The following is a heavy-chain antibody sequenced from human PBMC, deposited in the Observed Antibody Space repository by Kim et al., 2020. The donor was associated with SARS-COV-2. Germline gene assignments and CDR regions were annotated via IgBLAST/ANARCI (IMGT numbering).Heavy chain of an antibody. Sequence: SVKGRFTNSRDNSKNTVYLQMNSLRAEDTAVYYCARDRDGYSYGSSGMDVWGQGTTVTVSS. J-gene: IGHJ6*02. CDR3: ARDRDGYSYGSSGMDV. D-gene: IGHD5-18*01. V-gene: IGHV3-30*07.